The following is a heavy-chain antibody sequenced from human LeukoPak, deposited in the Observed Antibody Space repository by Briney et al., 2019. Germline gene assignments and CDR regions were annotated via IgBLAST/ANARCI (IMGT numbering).Heavy chain of an antibody. D-gene: IGHD3-22*01. Sequence: GGSLRLSCAASGFTFSSYAMHWVSQAPGKGLEYVSAISSNGGSTYYANSVKGRFTISRDNSKNTLYLQMGSLRAEDMAVYYCARLLAYYYDSSGPDDAFDIWGQGTMVTVSS. J-gene: IGHJ3*02. CDR2: ISSNGGST. CDR3: ARLLAYYYDSSGPDDAFDI. V-gene: IGHV3-64*01. CDR1: GFTFSSYA.